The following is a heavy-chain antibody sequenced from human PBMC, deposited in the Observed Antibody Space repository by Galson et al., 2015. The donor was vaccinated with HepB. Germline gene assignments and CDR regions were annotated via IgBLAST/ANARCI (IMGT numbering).Heavy chain of an antibody. CDR1: GYTFTGYY. CDR2: INPNSGGT. Sequence: SVKVSCKASGYTFTGYYMHWVRQAPGQGLEWMGWINPNSGGTNYAQKFQGRVTMTRDTSISTAYMELSRLRSDDTAVYYCARPPGGRWLPDYWGQRTLVTVSS. J-gene: IGHJ4*02. V-gene: IGHV1-2*02. CDR3: ARPPGGRWLPDY. D-gene: IGHD3-22*01.